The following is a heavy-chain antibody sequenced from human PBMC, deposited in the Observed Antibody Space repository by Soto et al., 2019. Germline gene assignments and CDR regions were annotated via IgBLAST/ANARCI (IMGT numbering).Heavy chain of an antibody. V-gene: IGHV1-46*01. CDR2: INPSGGYT. CDR1: GYTFSSYY. J-gene: IGHJ3*02. Sequence: ASVKVSCKASGYTFSSYYMNWVRQAPGQGLEWLGIINPSGGYTTYAQRFLGRVTMTSDTSTSTVHMELGSLTSEDTAVYYCARDGGQSDAFDIWGQGTMVTVSS. CDR3: ARDGGQSDAFDI. D-gene: IGHD3-16*01.